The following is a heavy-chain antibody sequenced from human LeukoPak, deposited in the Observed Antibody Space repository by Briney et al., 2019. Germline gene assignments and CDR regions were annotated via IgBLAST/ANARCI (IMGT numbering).Heavy chain of an antibody. CDR1: GYTLTELS. CDR2: FDPEDSET. D-gene: IGHD6-13*01. Sequence: ASVKVSCKVSGYTLTELSMHWVRQAPGKGLEWMGGFDPEDSETIYAQKFQGRVTMTEDTSTDTAYMELSSLRSEDTAVYYCATSQNQYSSSWYLDYWGQGTLVTVSS. V-gene: IGHV1-24*01. CDR3: ATSQNQYSSSWYLDY. J-gene: IGHJ4*02.